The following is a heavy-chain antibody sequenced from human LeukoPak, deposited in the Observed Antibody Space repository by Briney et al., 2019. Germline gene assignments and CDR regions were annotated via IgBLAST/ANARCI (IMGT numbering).Heavy chain of an antibody. D-gene: IGHD2-2*01. V-gene: IGHV1-69*13. CDR3: ARGYCSSTSCYYQYYFDY. CDR1: GGTFSGYA. J-gene: IGHJ4*02. CDR2: IIPILGTA. Sequence: ASVKVSCKASGGTFSGYAISWVRQAPGQGLEWMGGIIPILGTANYAQKFQGRVTITADESTSTAYMELSSLRSEDTAVYYCARGYCSSTSCYYQYYFDYWGQGTLVTVSS.